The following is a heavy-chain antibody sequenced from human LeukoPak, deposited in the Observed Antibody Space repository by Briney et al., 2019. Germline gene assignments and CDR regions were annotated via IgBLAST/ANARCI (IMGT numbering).Heavy chain of an antibody. D-gene: IGHD3-22*01. V-gene: IGHV1-2*06. J-gene: IGHJ5*02. Sequence: GASVKVSCKASGYTFTGYYMHWVRQAPGQGLEWMGRINPNNGATNYAQKLQGRVTITGDTSISTAYMELSSLRSDDTAVYYCARDQDYDSSGYYPHWFDPWGQGTLVTVSS. CDR1: GYTFTGYY. CDR2: INPNNGAT. CDR3: ARDQDYDSSGYYPHWFDP.